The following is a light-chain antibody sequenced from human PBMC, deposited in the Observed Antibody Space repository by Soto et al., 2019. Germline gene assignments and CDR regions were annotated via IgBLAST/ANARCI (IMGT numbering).Light chain of an antibody. CDR2: WVS. Sequence: DIVMTQSPDSLAVSLGERATINCKASQSVFYSSTNKHYLSWYQQKPGQSPRLLISWVSLRESGVPDRFSGSVSGTEFPLTIDNLQAEDVAVYYGQQHYNVPFTFGPGTKVEIK. J-gene: IGKJ3*01. CDR1: QSVFYSSTNKHY. V-gene: IGKV4-1*01. CDR3: QQHYNVPFT.